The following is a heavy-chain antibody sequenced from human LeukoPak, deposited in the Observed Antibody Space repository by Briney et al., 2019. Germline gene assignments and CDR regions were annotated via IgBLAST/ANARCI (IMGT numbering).Heavy chain of an antibody. J-gene: IGHJ4*02. Sequence: SETLSLTCTVSGGSMNNYYWTWIRQPPGKGLECIGYVYYTGSTYYNPSLKSRATISVDTSRNQFSLKLKSVTAAYTAVYYCARDSSTVTTRHFDYWGQGALVTVSS. D-gene: IGHD4-17*01. CDR3: ARDSSTVTTRHFDY. V-gene: IGHV4-59*01. CDR2: VYYTGST. CDR1: GGSMNNYY.